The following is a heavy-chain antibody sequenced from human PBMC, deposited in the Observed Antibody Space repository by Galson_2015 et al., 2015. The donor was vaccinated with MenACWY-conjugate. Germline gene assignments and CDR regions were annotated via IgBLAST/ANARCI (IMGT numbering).Heavy chain of an antibody. CDR2: ISGYNGNK. J-gene: IGHJ6*02. D-gene: IGHD6-19*01. Sequence: SVKVSCKASGYTFINYAISWVRQAPGQGLEWMGWISGYNGNKNYAPKLQGRVTITTDTSTSTAHMELRSLTSDDTAVYYCARGAIRSVAATVPYYYNGMDVWGQGTTVTVS. V-gene: IGHV1-18*01. CDR3: ARGAIRSVAATVPYYYNGMDV. CDR1: GYTFINYA.